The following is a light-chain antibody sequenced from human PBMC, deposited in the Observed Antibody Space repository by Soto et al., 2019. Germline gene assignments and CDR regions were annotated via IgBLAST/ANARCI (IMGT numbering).Light chain of an antibody. J-gene: IGKJ4*01. CDR3: QQRYNWL. CDR2: DAS. V-gene: IGKV3-11*01. Sequence: EIVLTQSPATLSLSPGERATLSCRASQSVSSYLAWYQQQPGQAPRLLIYDASNRATGIPARFSGSGSGTDFTLTISSLEPEDFAVYYCQQRYNWLFGGGTKVEIK. CDR1: QSVSSY.